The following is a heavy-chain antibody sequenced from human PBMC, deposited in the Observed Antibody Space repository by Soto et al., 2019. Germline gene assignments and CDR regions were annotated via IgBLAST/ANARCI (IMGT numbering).Heavy chain of an antibody. V-gene: IGHV4-39*01. Sequence: QLQLQESGPGLVRPSETLSLTCPVSGGSISSSTSYWGWIRQPPGKGLEWIGSINYSGSTYYSRTLKSRVTTSADTPKNQCPPTLSSVTAADTAVYYCARPANYYYYYMDVWRKGTMVTVSS. CDR2: INYSGST. CDR1: GGSISSSTSY. CDR3: ARPANYYYYYMDV. J-gene: IGHJ6*03.